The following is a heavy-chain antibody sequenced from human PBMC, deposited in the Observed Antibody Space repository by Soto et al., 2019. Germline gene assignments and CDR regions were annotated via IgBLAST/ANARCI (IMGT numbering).Heavy chain of an antibody. CDR3: ARGGFSKQLVRDWFDP. CDR2: ISAYNGNT. Sequence: ASVKVSCKASGYTFTSYGISWVRQAPGQGLEWMGWISAYNGNTNYAQKLQGRVTMTTDTSTSTAYMELRSLRSDDTAGYYCARGGFSKQLVRDWFDPWGQGTLVTVSS. CDR1: GYTFTSYG. V-gene: IGHV1-18*01. J-gene: IGHJ5*02. D-gene: IGHD6-13*01.